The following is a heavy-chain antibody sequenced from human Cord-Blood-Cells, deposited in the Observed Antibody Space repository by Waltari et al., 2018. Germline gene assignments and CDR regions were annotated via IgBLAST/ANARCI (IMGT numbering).Heavy chain of an antibody. J-gene: IGHJ3*02. V-gene: IGHV4-34*01. D-gene: IGHD1-1*01. Sequence: QVQLQQWGAGLLKPSETLPLPRAVYGGSFSVYYWSWIRQPPGKGLEWIGEINQSGSTNYNPSLKSRVTISVDTSKNQFSLKLSSVTAADTAVYYCAREHDAFDIWGQGTMVTDSS. CDR3: AREHDAFDI. CDR1: GGSFSVYY. CDR2: INQSGST.